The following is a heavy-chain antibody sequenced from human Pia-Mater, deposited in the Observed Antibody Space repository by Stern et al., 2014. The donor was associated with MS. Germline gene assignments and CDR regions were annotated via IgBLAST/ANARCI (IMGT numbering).Heavy chain of an antibody. CDR2: INPGGGST. CDR1: GYTFTSNK. V-gene: IGHV1-46*01. J-gene: IGHJ4*02. Sequence: VQLVESGADVKKPGASVKVSCKAFGYTFTSNKMHWVRQAPGQGLEWMGIINPGGGSTRYAQKLQGRVTMTRDTSTSTVYMELTSLRSEDTAVYSCARDNGGWSVDSWGQGTLVIVSS. CDR3: ARDNGGWSVDS. D-gene: IGHD6-19*01.